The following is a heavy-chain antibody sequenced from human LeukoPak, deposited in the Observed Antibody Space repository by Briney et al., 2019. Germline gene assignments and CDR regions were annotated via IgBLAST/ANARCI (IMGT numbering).Heavy chain of an antibody. J-gene: IGHJ3*02. Sequence: ASVKVSCKASGYTFTSCYMHWVRQAPGQGLEWMGIINPSGGSTSYAQKFQGRVTMTRDTSTSTVYMELSSLRSEDTAAYYCARGPHLTGAFDIWGQGTMVTVSS. CDR3: ARGPHLTGAFDI. CDR2: INPSGGST. CDR1: GYTFTSCY. V-gene: IGHV1-46*01. D-gene: IGHD7-27*01.